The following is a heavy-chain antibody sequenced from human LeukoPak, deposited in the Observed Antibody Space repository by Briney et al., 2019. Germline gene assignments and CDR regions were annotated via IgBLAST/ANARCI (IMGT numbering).Heavy chain of an antibody. CDR2: IYYSGPT. Sequence: PSETLSLTCTVSGGSISSYYWSWIRQPPGKGLEWIATIYYSGPTYYNPALRSRVTISVDMSKNQFSLKLTSVTAADTAVYYCARDLDWFDPWGQGTLVTVSS. CDR1: GGSISSYY. J-gene: IGHJ5*02. CDR3: ARDLDWFDP. D-gene: IGHD5-24*01. V-gene: IGHV4-59*05.